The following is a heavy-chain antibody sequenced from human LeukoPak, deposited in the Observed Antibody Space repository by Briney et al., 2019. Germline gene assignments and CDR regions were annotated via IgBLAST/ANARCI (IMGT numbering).Heavy chain of an antibody. Sequence: ASVKVSCKASGYTFTSYGISWVRQAPGQGLEWMGWISAYNGNTNYAQKLQGRVTMTTDTSTSTAYMELRSLRSDDTAVYYCARVFSGWSPGHLPGGYWGQGTLVTVSS. V-gene: IGHV1-18*01. D-gene: IGHD6-19*01. CDR2: ISAYNGNT. CDR3: ARVFSGWSPGHLPGGY. J-gene: IGHJ4*02. CDR1: GYTFTSYG.